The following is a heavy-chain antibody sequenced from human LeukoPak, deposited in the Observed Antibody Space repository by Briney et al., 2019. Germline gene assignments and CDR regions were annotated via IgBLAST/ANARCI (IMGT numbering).Heavy chain of an antibody. D-gene: IGHD3-10*01. J-gene: IGHJ4*02. Sequence: PSETLSLTCTVSGGSISSSSYYWGRIRQPPGKGLEWIGSIYYSGSTYYNPSLKSRVTISVDTSKNQFSLKLSSVTAADTAVYYRARSPYYYGSGSYALFDYWGQGTLVTVSS. CDR2: IYYSGST. V-gene: IGHV4-39*01. CDR1: GGSISSSSYY. CDR3: ARSPYYYGSGSYALFDY.